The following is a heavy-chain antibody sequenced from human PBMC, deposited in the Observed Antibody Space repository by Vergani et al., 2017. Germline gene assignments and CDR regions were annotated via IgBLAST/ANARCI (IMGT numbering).Heavy chain of an antibody. CDR1: GLTFWTFG. Sequence: EVDLVESGGGLAQPGGSLRLSCEASGLTFWTFGMHWVRQGPGKGLEWVSGISCNSGAVDYADSVRGRFTISRDNAKNSLFLEMNSLRFEDTAVYFCTKGSVYYHDSAGHGYDPYTGFDLWGQGTLVTVSS. V-gene: IGHV3-9*01. CDR2: ISCNSGAV. D-gene: IGHD5-12*01. J-gene: IGHJ3*01. CDR3: TKGSVYYHDSAGHGYDPYTGFDL.